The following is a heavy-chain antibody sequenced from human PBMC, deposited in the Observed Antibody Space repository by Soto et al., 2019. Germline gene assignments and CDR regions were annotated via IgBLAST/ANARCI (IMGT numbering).Heavy chain of an antibody. J-gene: IGHJ6*02. CDR2: INPSGGST. D-gene: IGHD2-2*01. CDR1: GYTFTSYY. V-gene: IGHV1-46*01. CDR3: ARGGSRGDIVVVPAVDYYYYYGMDV. Sequence: ASVKVSCKASGYTFTSYYMHWVRQAPGQGLEWMGIINPSGGSTSYAQKFQGRVTMTRDTSTSTVYMELSSLRSEDTAVYYCARGGSRGDIVVVPAVDYYYYYGMDVWGQGXTVTVYS.